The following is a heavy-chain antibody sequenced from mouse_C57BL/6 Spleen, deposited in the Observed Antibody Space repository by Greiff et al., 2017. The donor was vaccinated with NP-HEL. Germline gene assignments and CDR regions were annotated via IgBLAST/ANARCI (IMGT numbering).Heavy chain of an antibody. CDR1: GYTFTSYW. CDR3: ARKEGGVEG. J-gene: IGHJ2*01. Sequence: VQLQQSGAELVKPGASVKLSCKASGYTFTSYWMHWVKQRPGQGLEWIGMIHPNSGSTNYNEKFKSKATLTADKSSSTAYMQLSSLTSEDSAVDYCARKEGGVEGWGKGTTLTVSS. V-gene: IGHV1-64*01. CDR2: IHPNSGST.